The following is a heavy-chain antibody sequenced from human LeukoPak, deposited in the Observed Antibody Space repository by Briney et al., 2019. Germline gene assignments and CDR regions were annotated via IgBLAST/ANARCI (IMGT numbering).Heavy chain of an antibody. J-gene: IGHJ4*02. CDR3: AREEILSYSTYSGDY. CDR2: IWYDGSNK. V-gene: IGHV3-33*01. D-gene: IGHD4-11*01. CDR1: GFTFSSYG. Sequence: GGSLRLSCAASGFTFSSYGMHWVRQAPGKGLEWVAVIWYDGSNKYYADSVKGRFTISRDNSKNTLYLQMNSLRAEDTAVYYCAREEILSYSTYSGDYWGQGTLVTVSS.